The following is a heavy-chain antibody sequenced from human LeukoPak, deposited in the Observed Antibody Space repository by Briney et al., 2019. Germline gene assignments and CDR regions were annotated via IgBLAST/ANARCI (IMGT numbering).Heavy chain of an antibody. J-gene: IGHJ4*02. V-gene: IGHV3-21*01. Sequence: GGSLRLSCAASGFTFSSYSMNWVRQAPGKGLEWVSSISSSSSYIYYADSVKGRFTISRDNAKTSLYLQMNSLGAEDTAVYYCARVKKELVSTALDYWGQGSLVTVSS. CDR1: GFTFSSYS. CDR3: ARVKKELVSTALDY. D-gene: IGHD6-6*01. CDR2: ISSSSSYI.